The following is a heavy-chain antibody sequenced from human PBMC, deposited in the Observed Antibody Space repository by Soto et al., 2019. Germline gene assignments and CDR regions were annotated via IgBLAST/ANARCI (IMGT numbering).Heavy chain of an antibody. CDR3: ARDLGYSGYDFDY. CDR1: GFTFSSYS. V-gene: IGHV3-21*01. Sequence: GGSLRLSCAASGFTFSSYSMNWVRQAPGKGLEWVSSISSSSSYIYYADSVKGRFTISRDNAKNSLYLQMNSLRAEDTAVYYCARDLGYSGYDFDYWGQGTLVTVSS. J-gene: IGHJ4*02. D-gene: IGHD5-12*01. CDR2: ISSSSSYI.